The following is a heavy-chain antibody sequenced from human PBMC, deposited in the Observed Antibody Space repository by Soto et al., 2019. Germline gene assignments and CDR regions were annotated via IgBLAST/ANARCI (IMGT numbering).Heavy chain of an antibody. Sequence: GGALRLSCSASGFTFSSYAMSWVRQAPGKGLEWVSTISGSGGSTYYADSVKGRFTISRDNSKNTLYLQMNSLRAEDTTLYYCAKDASSGITSFDLWGRGTLVTVSS. CDR1: GFTFSSYA. V-gene: IGHV3-23*01. D-gene: IGHD3-3*01. J-gene: IGHJ2*01. CDR2: ISGSGGST. CDR3: AKDASSGITSFDL.